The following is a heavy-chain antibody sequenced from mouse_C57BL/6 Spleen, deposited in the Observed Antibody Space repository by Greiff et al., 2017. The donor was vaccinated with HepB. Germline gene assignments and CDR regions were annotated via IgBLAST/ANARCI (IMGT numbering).Heavy chain of an antibody. Sequence: EVKLQQSGPGLAKPSQTLSLTCSVTGYSITSDYWNWIRKLPGNKLEYMGYISYSGSTYYNPSLKSRISITRDTSKNQYYLQLNSVTTEDTATYYCARWGDYDGGGYYYAMDYWGQGTSVTVSS. CDR2: ISYSGST. J-gene: IGHJ4*01. D-gene: IGHD2-4*01. CDR3: ARWGDYDGGGYYYAMDY. CDR1: GYSITSDY. V-gene: IGHV3-8*01.